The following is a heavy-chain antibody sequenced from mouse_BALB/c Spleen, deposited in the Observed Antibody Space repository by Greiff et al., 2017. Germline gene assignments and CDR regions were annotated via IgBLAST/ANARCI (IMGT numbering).Heavy chain of an antibody. J-gene: IGHJ3*01. CDR3: ARITTATAWFAY. CDR1: GYAFSSYW. CDR2: IYPGDGDT. D-gene: IGHD1-2*01. Sequence: VKLMESGAELVRPGSSVKISCKASGYAFSSYWMNWVKQRPGQGLEWIGQIYPGDGDTNYNGKFKGKATLTADKSSSTAYMQLSSLTSEDSAVYFCARITTATAWFAYWGQGTLVTVSA. V-gene: IGHV1-80*01.